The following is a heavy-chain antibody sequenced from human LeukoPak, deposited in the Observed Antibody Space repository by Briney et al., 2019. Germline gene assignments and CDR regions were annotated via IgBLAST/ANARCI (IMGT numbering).Heavy chain of an antibody. Sequence: QPGGSLRLSCAASGFIFSDYWMTWVRQDPGKGLEWVADINEGGSETYYVDSVKDRFTISRDNARNSVFLQMNSLRAEDTAVYYCAKATDFGDYGYWGQGTLVTVSS. CDR2: INEGGSET. CDR3: AKATDFGDYGY. V-gene: IGHV3-7*03. CDR1: GFIFSDYW. J-gene: IGHJ4*02. D-gene: IGHD4-17*01.